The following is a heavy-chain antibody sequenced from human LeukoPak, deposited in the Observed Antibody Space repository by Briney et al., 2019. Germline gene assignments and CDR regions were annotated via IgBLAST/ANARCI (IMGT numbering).Heavy chain of an antibody. J-gene: IGHJ5*02. D-gene: IGHD5-18*01. Sequence: SVKVSCRASGGTFSSYAISWVRQAPGQGLEWMGGIIPIFGTANYAQKFQGRVTITADESTSTAYMELSSLRSEDTAVYYCAKVHTAMDNWFDPWGQGTLVTVSS. V-gene: IGHV1-69*13. CDR1: GGTFSSYA. CDR3: AKVHTAMDNWFDP. CDR2: IIPIFGTA.